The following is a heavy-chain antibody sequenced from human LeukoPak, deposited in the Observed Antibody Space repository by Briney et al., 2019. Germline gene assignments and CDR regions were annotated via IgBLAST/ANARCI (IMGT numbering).Heavy chain of an antibody. V-gene: IGHV3-15*01. Sequence: GALRLSCAASGFTFSNAWMSWVRQAPGKGLEWVGRIKSKTDGGTTDYAAPVKGRFTISRDDSKNTLYVQMNSPKTEDTAVYYCTTGPYDYGSGTYYHWGQGTLVTVSS. CDR1: GFTFSNAW. D-gene: IGHD3-10*01. CDR3: TTGPYDYGSGTYYH. CDR2: IKSKTDGGTT. J-gene: IGHJ4*02.